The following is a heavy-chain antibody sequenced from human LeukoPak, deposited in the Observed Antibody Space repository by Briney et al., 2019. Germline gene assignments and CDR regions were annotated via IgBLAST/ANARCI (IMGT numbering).Heavy chain of an antibody. CDR3: ARDSGYYYFDY. J-gene: IGHJ4*02. D-gene: IGHD3-22*01. Sequence: GGSLRLSCAASGFTFSSYSMNWVRQAPGKGLEWVSYISSSSSTIYYADSVKGRFTITRDNAKNSLYLQMNSLRAEDTAVYYCARDSGYYYFDYWGQGTLVTVSS. V-gene: IGHV3-48*04. CDR1: GFTFSSYS. CDR2: ISSSSSTI.